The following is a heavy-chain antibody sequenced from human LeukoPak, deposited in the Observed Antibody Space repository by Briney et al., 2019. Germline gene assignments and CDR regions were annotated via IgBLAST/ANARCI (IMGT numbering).Heavy chain of an antibody. D-gene: IGHD2-2*02. CDR2: INPNSGGK. CDR1: GYTFTGYY. CDR3: ARELSYQLLYLNWFDP. J-gene: IGHJ5*02. Sequence: ASVKVSCKASGYTFTGYYMHWVRQAPGQGLEWMGWINPNSGGKNYAQKFQGRVTMTRDTSISTAYMELSRLRSDDTAVYYCARELSYQLLYLNWFDPWGQGTLVTVSS. V-gene: IGHV1-2*02.